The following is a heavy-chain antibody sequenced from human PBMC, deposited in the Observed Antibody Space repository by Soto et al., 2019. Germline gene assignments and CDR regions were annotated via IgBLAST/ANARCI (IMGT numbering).Heavy chain of an antibody. V-gene: IGHV4-31*11. J-gene: IGHJ6*02. CDR3: VCVRLYVKYYPNGMDV. CDR2: IENSGNT. D-gene: IGHD3-16*01. Sequence: QVQLQESGPGLVKPSQTLSLSCAVTGVSIRSGGYSWTWIRQHPEKGLEWIGNIENSGNTHYNPSLESRLNISMETPTNNVYLNLPSVTAADTAVYYCVCVRLYVKYYPNGMDVWGQGTTVIVAS. CDR1: GVSIRSGGYS.